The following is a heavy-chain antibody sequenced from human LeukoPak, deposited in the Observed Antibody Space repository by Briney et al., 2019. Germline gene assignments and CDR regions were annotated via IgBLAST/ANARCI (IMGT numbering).Heavy chain of an antibody. Sequence: SETLSLTCTVSGGSISSGGYYWSWIRQPPGKGLEWIGYIYYSGSTYYNPSLKSRVTISVDTSKNQFSLRLSSVTAADTAVYYCAKDNSGSSYNWFDPWGQGTLVTVSS. V-gene: IGHV4-30-4*08. J-gene: IGHJ5*02. CDR3: AKDNSGSSYNWFDP. CDR2: IYYSGST. CDR1: GGSISSGGYY. D-gene: IGHD3-22*01.